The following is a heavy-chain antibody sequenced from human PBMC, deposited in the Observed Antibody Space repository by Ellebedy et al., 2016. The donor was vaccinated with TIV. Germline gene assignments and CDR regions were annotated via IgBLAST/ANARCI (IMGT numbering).Heavy chain of an antibody. CDR3: TWDSSGYHRLNS. Sequence: GGSLRLXCAASGFTFSNAWMSWVRQAPGKGLEWVGRIKSKTDGGTTDYAAPVKGRFTISRDDSKNTVYLQMDSLKTEDTAVYYCTWDSSGYHRLNSWGQGTLVTVSS. CDR1: GFTFSNAW. D-gene: IGHD3-22*01. J-gene: IGHJ4*02. CDR2: IKSKTDGGTT. V-gene: IGHV3-15*01.